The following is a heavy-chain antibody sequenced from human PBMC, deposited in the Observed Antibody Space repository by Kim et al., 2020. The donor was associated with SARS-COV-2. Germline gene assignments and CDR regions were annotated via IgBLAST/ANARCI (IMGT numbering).Heavy chain of an antibody. D-gene: IGHD5-12*01. J-gene: IGHJ6*02. CDR3: ARDRRHRGYDSNYYGMDV. CDR2: ISAYNGNT. CDR1: GYTFTSYG. Sequence: ASVKVSCKASGYTFTSYGISWVRQAPGQGLEWMGWISAYNGNTNYAQKLQGRVTMTTDTSTSTAYMELRSLRSDDTAVYYCARDRRHRGYDSNYYGMDVWGQGTTVTVSS. V-gene: IGHV1-18*01.